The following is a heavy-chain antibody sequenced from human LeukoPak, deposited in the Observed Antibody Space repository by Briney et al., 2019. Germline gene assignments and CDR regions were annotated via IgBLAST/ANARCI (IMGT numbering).Heavy chain of an antibody. D-gene: IGHD1-7*01. CDR2: IYYSGST. V-gene: IGHV4-39*07. CDR3: VRGNYYFDY. CDR1: GGSISSSSYY. J-gene: IGHJ4*02. Sequence: SETLSLTCTVSGGSISSSSYYWGWIRQPPGKGLEWIGSIYYSGSTYYNPSLKSRVTISVDTSKNQFSLKLSSVTAADTAVYYCVRGNYYFDYWGQGALVTVSP.